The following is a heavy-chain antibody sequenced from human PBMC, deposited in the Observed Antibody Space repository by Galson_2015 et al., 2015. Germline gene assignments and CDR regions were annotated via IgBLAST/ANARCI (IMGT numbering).Heavy chain of an antibody. Sequence: ALSLSCAASGFTFSSYSMNWVRQAPGEGLGWVSSISSSSSYIYYADSVKGRFTISRDNAKNSLYLQMNSLRAEDTAVYYCARGGGYSSSWFTIDYWGQGTLVTVSS. CDR3: ARGGGYSSSWFTIDY. V-gene: IGHV3-21*01. CDR1: GFTFSSYS. D-gene: IGHD6-13*01. J-gene: IGHJ4*02. CDR2: ISSSSSYI.